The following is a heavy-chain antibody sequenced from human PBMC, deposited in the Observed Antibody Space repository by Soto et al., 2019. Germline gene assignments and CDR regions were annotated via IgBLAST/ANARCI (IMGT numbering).Heavy chain of an antibody. CDR1: GYTFTSYG. CDR3: ARAPYYYDSSGYYSLDAFDI. J-gene: IGHJ3*02. Sequence: ASVKVSCKASGYTFTSYGISWVRQAPGQGLEWMGWISAYNGNTNYAQKLQGRVTMTTDTSTSTAYMELRSLRSDDTAVYYCARAPYYYDSSGYYSLDAFDIWGQGTMVTVSS. CDR2: ISAYNGNT. D-gene: IGHD3-22*01. V-gene: IGHV1-18*01.